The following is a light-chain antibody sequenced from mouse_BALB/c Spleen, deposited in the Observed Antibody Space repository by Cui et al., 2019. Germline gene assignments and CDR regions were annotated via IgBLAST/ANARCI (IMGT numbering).Light chain of an antibody. V-gene: IGKV10-94*02. CDR2: KAS. J-gene: IGKJ1*01. Sequence: DIQMNQSPSSLLASLGDTITITCHASQNINVWLSWYQQKPGNIPKLLIYKASNMHTGVPSRFSGSGSGTGFTLTISSLQPEDIATYYCQQGKSYPRTFGGGTKLEIK. CDR1: QNINVW. CDR3: QQGKSYPRT.